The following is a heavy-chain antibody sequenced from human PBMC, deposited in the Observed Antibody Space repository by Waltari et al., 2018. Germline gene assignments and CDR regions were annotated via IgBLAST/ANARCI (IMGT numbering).Heavy chain of an antibody. Sequence: EVQLVESGGGLVKPGDSLRLSCVASGLTFANAWINWVRQAPGKGLEWVGRRKSKAEGGTTDYAAHVKGRFAISRDDSKDTAYLQMNSLKTEDTAMYFCTTEGGRTWPMYWGQGTLVTVSS. D-gene: IGHD2-2*01. CDR3: TTEGGRTWPMY. CDR1: GLTFANAW. CDR2: RKSKAEGGTT. J-gene: IGHJ4*02. V-gene: IGHV3-15*01.